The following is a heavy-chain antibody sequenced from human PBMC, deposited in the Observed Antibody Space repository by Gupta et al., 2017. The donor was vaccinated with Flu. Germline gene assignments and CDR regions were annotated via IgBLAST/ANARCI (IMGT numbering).Heavy chain of an antibody. J-gene: IGHJ4*02. D-gene: IGHD1-26*01. V-gene: IGHV4-34*01. CDR3: ASIGTKDPDLHEVLARPPPTEQIDY. Sequence: QVQLQQWGAGLLKPSETLSLTCAVYGGSFSGYYWSWIRQPPGKGLEWIGEINHSGSTNYNPSLKSRVTISVDTSKNQFSLKLSSVTAADTAVYYCASIGTKDPDLHEVLARPPPTEQIDYWGQGTLVTVSS. CDR2: INHSGST. CDR1: GGSFSGYY.